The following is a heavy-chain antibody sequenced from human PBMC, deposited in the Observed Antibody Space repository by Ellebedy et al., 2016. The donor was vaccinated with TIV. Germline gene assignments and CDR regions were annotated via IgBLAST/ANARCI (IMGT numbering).Heavy chain of an antibody. J-gene: IGHJ4*02. CDR2: VSPDGITT. V-gene: IGHV3-74*01. D-gene: IGHD3-22*01. Sequence: GESLKISCAASGFSFRSYWMYWVRQAPGKGLLWVSRVSPDGITTNSADSVKGRFTISRDNAKNTLYLQMTSLRAEDTAVYYCVYSTGYNLFAFWGQGTLVTVSS. CDR1: GFSFRSYW. CDR3: VYSTGYNLFAF.